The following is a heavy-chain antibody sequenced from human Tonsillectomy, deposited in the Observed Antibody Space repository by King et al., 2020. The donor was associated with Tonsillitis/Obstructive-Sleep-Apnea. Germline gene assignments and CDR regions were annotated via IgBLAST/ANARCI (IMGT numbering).Heavy chain of an antibody. V-gene: IGHV3-13*05. CDR1: GFTFSSYD. J-gene: IGHJ6*02. CDR3: VRAYDSSGYYYYGMDV. CDR2: IGTAGDP. Sequence: VQLVESGGGLVQPGGSLRLSCAASGFTFSSYDMHWVRQATGKGLEWVSGIGTAGDPYYPGSVKGRFTISRENAKNSLYLQMNSLRVGDTAVYYCVRAYDSSGYYYYGMDVWGQGTMVTVSS. D-gene: IGHD3-22*01.